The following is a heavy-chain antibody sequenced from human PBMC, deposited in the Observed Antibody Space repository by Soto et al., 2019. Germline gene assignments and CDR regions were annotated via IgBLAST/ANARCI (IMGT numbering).Heavy chain of an antibody. Sequence: ASVKVSWKVSGYTLTELSMHWVRQAPGKGLEWMGGFDPEDGETIYAQKFQGRVTMTEDTSTDTAYMELSSLRSEDTAVYYCATPQIAEAGLDVRGQGTTVSVS. D-gene: IGHD6-13*01. CDR2: FDPEDGET. CDR1: GYTLTELS. CDR3: ATPQIAEAGLDV. J-gene: IGHJ6*02. V-gene: IGHV1-24*01.